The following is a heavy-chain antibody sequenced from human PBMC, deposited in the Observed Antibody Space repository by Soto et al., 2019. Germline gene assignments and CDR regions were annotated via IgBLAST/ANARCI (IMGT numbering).Heavy chain of an antibody. J-gene: IGHJ3*02. V-gene: IGHV5-51*01. CDR3: ARRVVVVAASDAFDI. Sequence: GESLKISCKVSGYSFTSYWIGWVRQMPGKGLEWMGIIYPGDSDTRYSPSFQGQVTISADKSISTAYLQWSSLKASDTAMYYCARRVVVVAASDAFDIWGQGTMVTVSS. CDR1: GYSFTSYW. D-gene: IGHD2-15*01. CDR2: IYPGDSDT.